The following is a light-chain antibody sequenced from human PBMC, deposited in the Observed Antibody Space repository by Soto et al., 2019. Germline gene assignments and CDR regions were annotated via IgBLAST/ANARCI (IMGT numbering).Light chain of an antibody. CDR1: NSDVGIYDF. Sequence: QSVLTQPASVSVTPGQSITISCTGSNSDVGIYDFVSWYQHHPGRAPKLIVSEVSHRPSGVSNRFSGSKSDNTASLTISGLQSEDEADYYCISYTSDDVRYVFGTGTKVTVL. J-gene: IGLJ1*01. CDR3: ISYTSDDVRYV. V-gene: IGLV2-14*01. CDR2: EVS.